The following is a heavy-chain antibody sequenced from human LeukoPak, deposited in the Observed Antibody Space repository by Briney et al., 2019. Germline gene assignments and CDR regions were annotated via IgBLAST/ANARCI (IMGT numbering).Heavy chain of an antibody. CDR3: ARDVGVDY. V-gene: IGHV3-7*01. Sequence: GGSLRLSCAGSGFTFSRYWMSWVRQAPWKGLEWVANINQDGSEKYYVDSVKGRFTISRDNAKNSLYLQMNSLRAEDTAVYYCARDVGVDYWGQGTLVTVSS. J-gene: IGHJ4*02. D-gene: IGHD1-26*01. CDR2: INQDGSEK. CDR1: GFTFSRYW.